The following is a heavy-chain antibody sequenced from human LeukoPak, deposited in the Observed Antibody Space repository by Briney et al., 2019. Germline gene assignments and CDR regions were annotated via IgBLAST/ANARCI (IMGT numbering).Heavy chain of an antibody. D-gene: IGHD3-10*01. J-gene: IGHJ4*02. CDR2: ISSNGGST. CDR3: ARDRGEYYFDY. V-gene: IGHV3-64*04. CDR1: GFTFSSYA. Sequence: GGSLRLSCSASGFTFSSYAMHWVRQAPGKGLEYVSAISSNGGSTYYADSVKGRFTISRDNAKNTLYLQMNSLRAEDTAVYYCARDRGEYYFDYWGQGTLVTVSS.